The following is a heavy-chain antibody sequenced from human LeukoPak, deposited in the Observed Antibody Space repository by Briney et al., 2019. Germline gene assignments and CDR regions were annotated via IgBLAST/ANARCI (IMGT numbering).Heavy chain of an antibody. CDR2: IYYSGST. CDR1: GGSISSGDYY. V-gene: IGHV4-30-4*08. D-gene: IGHD6-13*01. CDR3: ARAQQLVLDGWSDAFDI. Sequence: PSETLSLTCTVSGGSISSGDYYWSWIRQPPGKGLEWIGYIYYSGSTYYNPSLKSRVTISVDTSKNQFSLKLSSVTAADTAVYYCARAQQLVLDGWSDAFDIWGQGTMVTVSS. J-gene: IGHJ3*02.